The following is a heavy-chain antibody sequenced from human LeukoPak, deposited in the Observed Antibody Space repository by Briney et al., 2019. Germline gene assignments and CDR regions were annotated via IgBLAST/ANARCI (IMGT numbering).Heavy chain of an antibody. CDR3: ARGRYDSSGRYYYFDY. CDR1: GGSISSGGYY. J-gene: IGHJ4*02. Sequence: SETLSLTCTVSGGSISSGGYYWSWIRQHPGKGLEWIGYIYYSGSTYYNPSLKSRVTILVDTSKNQFSLKLSSVTAADTAVYYCARGRYDSSGRYYYFDYWGQGTLVTVSS. V-gene: IGHV4-31*03. CDR2: IYYSGST. D-gene: IGHD3-22*01.